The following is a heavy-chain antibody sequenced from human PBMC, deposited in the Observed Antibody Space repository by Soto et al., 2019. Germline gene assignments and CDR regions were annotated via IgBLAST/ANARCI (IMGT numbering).Heavy chain of an antibody. J-gene: IGHJ4*02. CDR2: ISYDGSNK. CDR3: AKDQQWQSYYFDY. Sequence: PGGSLRLSCAASGFTFSSYGMHWVRQAPGKGLEWVAVISYDGSNKYYADSVKGRFTISRGNSKNTLYLQMNSLRAEDTAVYYCAKDQQWQSYYFDYWGQGTLVTVSS. V-gene: IGHV3-30*18. D-gene: IGHD6-19*01. CDR1: GFTFSSYG.